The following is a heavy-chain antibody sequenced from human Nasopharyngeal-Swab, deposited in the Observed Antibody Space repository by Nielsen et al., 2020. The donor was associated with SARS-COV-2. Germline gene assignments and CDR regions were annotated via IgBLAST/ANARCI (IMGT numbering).Heavy chain of an antibody. D-gene: IGHD6-13*01. CDR2: MNPNSGNT. CDR1: GYTFTSYD. CDR3: ARESIAAAGRDFDY. V-gene: IGHV1-8*01. Sequence: ASVKVSCKASGYTFTSYDINWVRQATGQGLEWMGWMNPNSGNTDYAQKFQGRVTMTRDTSISTAYMELSRLRSDDTAVYYCARESIAAAGRDFDYWGQGTLVTVSS. J-gene: IGHJ4*02.